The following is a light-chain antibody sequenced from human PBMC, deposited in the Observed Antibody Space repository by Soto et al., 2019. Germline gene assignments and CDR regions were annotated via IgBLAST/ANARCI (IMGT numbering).Light chain of an antibody. CDR1: QSVSSSD. V-gene: IGKV3-20*01. CDR3: QQHGSSSLT. J-gene: IGKJ4*01. Sequence: EIVLTQSPGTLSLSPGERATLSCRASQSVSSSDLAWYQQKPGQAPRLLIYGASSRATGIPDRFNGSGSGTDFTLTINRLEPEDVAVYFCQQHGSSSLTFGGGTKVEIK. CDR2: GAS.